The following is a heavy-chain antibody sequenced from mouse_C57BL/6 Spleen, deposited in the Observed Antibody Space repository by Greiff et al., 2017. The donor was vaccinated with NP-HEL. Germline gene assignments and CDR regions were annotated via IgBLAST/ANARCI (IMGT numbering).Heavy chain of an antibody. J-gene: IGHJ4*01. CDR3: ARKLRLRAMDY. V-gene: IGHV1-26*01. CDR1: GYTFTDYY. Sequence: EVMLVESGPELVKPGASVKISCKASGYTFTDYYMNWVKQSHGKSLEWIGDINPNNGGTSYNQKFKGKATLTVDKSSSTAYMELRSLTSEDSAVYYCARKLRLRAMDYWGQGTSVTVSS. D-gene: IGHD3-2*02. CDR2: INPNNGGT.